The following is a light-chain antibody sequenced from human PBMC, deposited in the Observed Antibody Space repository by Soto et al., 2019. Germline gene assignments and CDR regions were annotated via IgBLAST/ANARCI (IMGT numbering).Light chain of an antibody. CDR1: QSVSSN. CDR3: QQYGGVPYT. J-gene: IGKJ2*01. Sequence: EIVMTQSPATLSVSPGERATLSCRASQSVSSNLAWYQQKPGQAPRLLIYGASTRATGIPDRFSGSGSGTDFTLTISRLEPEDFAIYYCQQYGGVPYTFGQGTKLEIK. CDR2: GAS. V-gene: IGKV3D-15*01.